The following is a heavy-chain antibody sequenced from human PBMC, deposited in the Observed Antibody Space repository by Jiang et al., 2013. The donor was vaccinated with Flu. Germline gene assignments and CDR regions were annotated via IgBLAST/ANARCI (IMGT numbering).Heavy chain of an antibody. Sequence: LLKPSETLSLTCTVSGGSISSSYWSWIRQPPGKGLEWIGEINHSGSTNYNPSLKSRVTISVDTSKNQFSLKLSSVTAADTAVYYCARLQGILTTGPYHYGMDVWGQGTTVTVSS. CDR3: ARLQGILTTGPYHYGMDV. CDR1: GGSISSSY. V-gene: IGHV4-34*01. J-gene: IGHJ6*02. D-gene: IGHD3-9*01. CDR2: INHSGST.